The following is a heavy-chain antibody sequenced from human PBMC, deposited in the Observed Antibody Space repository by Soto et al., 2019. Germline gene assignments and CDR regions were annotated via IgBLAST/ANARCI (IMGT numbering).Heavy chain of an antibody. CDR3: ARDPIYGSGSYPDY. CDR1: GFTFSNCG. J-gene: IGHJ4*02. CDR2: IWYDGSNK. Sequence: PGGSLRLSCAASGFTFSNCGVHWLRQAPGKGLEWVATIWYDGSNKYYADSVKGRFTISRDNSKNTLYLQMISLRAEDTAVYYCARDPIYGSGSYPDYWGQGTLVTVSS. D-gene: IGHD3-10*01. V-gene: IGHV3-33*01.